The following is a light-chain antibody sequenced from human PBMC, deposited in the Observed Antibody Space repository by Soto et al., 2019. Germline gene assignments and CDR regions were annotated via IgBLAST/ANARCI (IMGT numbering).Light chain of an antibody. J-gene: IGKJ4*01. CDR2: GAS. CDR3: QQYDSSPLT. V-gene: IGKV3-20*01. Sequence: ELVLTQSPGTLSLSPGERATLSCRASQGVTSSYLAWYQQKPGQAPRLLIYGASLRATGIPDRFSGSGSGTDFSLTISRLESEDFAVYYCQQYDSSPLTCGGGTKVQIQ. CDR1: QGVTSSY.